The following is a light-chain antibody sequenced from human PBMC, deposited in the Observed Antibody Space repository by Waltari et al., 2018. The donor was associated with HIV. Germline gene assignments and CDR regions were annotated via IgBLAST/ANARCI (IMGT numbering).Light chain of an antibody. CDR3: ATWDDSPDGPV. CDR1: SSNIGSNT. CDR2: SNN. J-gene: IGLJ3*02. Sequence: QSVLTQPPSASGTPGQRVTISCSGSSSNIGSNTVNWYQHLPGTAPKLLIYSNNQRPSGVPDRFSCSKSGTSASLAISGLQSEDEADYYCATWDDSPDGPVFGGGTKLTVL. V-gene: IGLV1-44*01.